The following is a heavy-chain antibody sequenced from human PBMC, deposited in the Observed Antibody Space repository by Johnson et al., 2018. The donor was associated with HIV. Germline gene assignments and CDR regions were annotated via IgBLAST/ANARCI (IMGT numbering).Heavy chain of an antibody. D-gene: IGHD3-10*01. CDR3: ASFWATGASDI. Sequence: QVQLVESGGALVKPGGSLRLSCAASGFTFSDYYMSRIRQAPGKGLEWVSYISCSCCSIYADSVKGRFTISRDNAKNSLYLQMNSLRAEDTAVYYCASFWATGASDIWGQGTMVTVSS. J-gene: IGHJ3*02. V-gene: IGHV3-11*04. CDR1: GFTFSDYY. CDR2: ISCSCCSI.